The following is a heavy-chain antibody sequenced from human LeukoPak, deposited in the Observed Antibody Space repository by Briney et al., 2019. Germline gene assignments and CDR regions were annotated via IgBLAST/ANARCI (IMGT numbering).Heavy chain of an antibody. V-gene: IGHV4-38-2*02. CDR2: IFNSGKT. Sequence: SETLSLTCRVSSYSIISGHDWGWIRQPPGKGLEWIGSIFNSGKTYYNPPLMSRVTISVDTSKNQFSLNVRSVTAADTAVYYCARVGVPFPFFDYWGQGTLVTVSS. D-gene: IGHD3-3*01. CDR3: ARVGVPFPFFDY. J-gene: IGHJ4*02. CDR1: SYSIISGHD.